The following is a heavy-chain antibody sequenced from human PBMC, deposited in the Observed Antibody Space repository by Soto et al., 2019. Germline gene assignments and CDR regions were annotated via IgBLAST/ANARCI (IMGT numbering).Heavy chain of an antibody. CDR2: INPNSGGT. J-gene: IGHJ3*02. V-gene: IGHV1-2*04. CDR1: GDTFTVYY. D-gene: IGHD6-13*01. CDR3: AVLRGQQQLVRAFDI. Sequence: GASVKVSCKASGDTFTVYYMHWVRQAPGQGLEWTGWINPNSGGTNYAQKFQGWVTMTRDTSISTAYMELSRLRSDDTAVYYCAVLRGQQQLVRAFDIWGQGTMVTVSS.